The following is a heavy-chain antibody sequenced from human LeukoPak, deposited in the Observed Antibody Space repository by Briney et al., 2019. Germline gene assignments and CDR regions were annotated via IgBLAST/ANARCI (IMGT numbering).Heavy chain of an antibody. D-gene: IGHD6-19*01. CDR2: ISSSSSTI. Sequence: GGSLRLSCAASGFTFSSYSMNWVRQAPGKGLEWVSYISSSSSTIYYADSVKGRFTISRDNAKNSLYLQMNSLRAEDTAVYYCARGGEYSSGQTLGMDVWGQGTMVTVS. V-gene: IGHV3-48*01. CDR3: ARGGEYSSGQTLGMDV. CDR1: GFTFSSYS. J-gene: IGHJ6*02.